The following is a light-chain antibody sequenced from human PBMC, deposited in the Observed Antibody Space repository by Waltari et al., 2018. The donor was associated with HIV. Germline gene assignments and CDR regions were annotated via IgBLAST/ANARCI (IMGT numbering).Light chain of an antibody. CDR2: EAS. V-gene: IGKV3-15*01. CDR1: ESISSN. CDR3: QQNNNWPPIT. J-gene: IGKJ5*01. Sequence: EIVMTQSPATLSVSPGESATLSCRASESISSNLAWYQQKPGQAPRLLIYEASTRAAGIPVRFSGSGSGTEFTLTISSLQSEDLAVHYCQQNNNWPPITFGQGTRLEIK.